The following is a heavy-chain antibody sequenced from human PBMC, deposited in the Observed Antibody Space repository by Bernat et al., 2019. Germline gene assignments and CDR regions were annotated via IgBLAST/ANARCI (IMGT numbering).Heavy chain of an antibody. Sequence: HVQLQESGPGLVKPSQTLSLTCTVSGGSISSGGYYWSWIRQHPGKGLEWIGYIYYSGSTYYNPSLKSRVTISVDTSKNQFSLKLSSVTAADTAVYYCARGGTGNTWFDPWGQGTLVTVSS. D-gene: IGHD1-7*01. CDR1: GGSISSGGYY. V-gene: IGHV4-31*03. J-gene: IGHJ5*02. CDR2: IYYSGST. CDR3: ARGGTGNTWFDP.